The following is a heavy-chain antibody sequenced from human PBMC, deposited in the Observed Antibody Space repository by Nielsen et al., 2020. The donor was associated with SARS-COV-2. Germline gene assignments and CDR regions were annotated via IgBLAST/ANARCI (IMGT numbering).Heavy chain of an antibody. CDR2: INWNGGST. J-gene: IGHJ1*01. Sequence: GGSLRLSCAASGFTFDDYGMSWVRHAPGKGLEWVSGINWNGGSTGYADSVKGRFTISRDNAKNSLFLQMNSLRAEDTAIYYCAKSGYCNGGICYSTEYFQDWGQGTLVTVSS. CDR1: GFTFDDYG. D-gene: IGHD2-15*01. V-gene: IGHV3-20*04. CDR3: AKSGYCNGGICYSTEYFQD.